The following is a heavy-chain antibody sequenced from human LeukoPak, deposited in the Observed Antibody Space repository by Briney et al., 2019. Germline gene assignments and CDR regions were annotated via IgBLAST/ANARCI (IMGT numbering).Heavy chain of an antibody. CDR1: GGSISSSSYY. CDR3: ARENDVAEFDS. V-gene: IGHV4-39*07. D-gene: IGHD2-15*01. Sequence: SETLSLTCTVSGGSISSSSYYWGWIRQPPGKGLEWIGRIYTAGSTDYNPSLKSRVTMSVDTSTNQFSLKLSSVTAADTAVYFCARENDVAEFDSWGQGTLVTVSS. J-gene: IGHJ4*02. CDR2: IYTAGST.